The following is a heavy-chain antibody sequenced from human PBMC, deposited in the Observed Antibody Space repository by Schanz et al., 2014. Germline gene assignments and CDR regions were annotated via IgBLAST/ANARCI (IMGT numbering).Heavy chain of an antibody. CDR3: ARAKRFGDMDV. Sequence: QVQLVQSGAEVKKPGASVKVSCKASGYSFISHAIHWVRQAPGQRLEWMGWINAANGNTNYIQKLQGRVTLTTDTSTSTAYMELRNLRSDDTAVYYCARAKRFGDMDVWGQGTTVTVSS. CDR1: GYSFISHA. J-gene: IGHJ6*02. D-gene: IGHD3-10*01. CDR2: INAANGNT. V-gene: IGHV1-3*01.